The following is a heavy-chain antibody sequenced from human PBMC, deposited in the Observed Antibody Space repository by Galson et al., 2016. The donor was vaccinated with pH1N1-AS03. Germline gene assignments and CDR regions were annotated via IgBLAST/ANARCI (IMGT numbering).Heavy chain of an antibody. CDR3: ALPNSGGNAFEI. V-gene: IGHV2-5*02. D-gene: IGHD2/OR15-2a*01. CDR2: VHWDETR. J-gene: IGHJ3*02. CDR1: GVSVTSSGVG. Sequence: PALVKPTQTLTLTCSVSGVSVTSSGVGVGWFRQPPGKALEWLALVHWDETRRYSPSLKSRLTITKDSSKNQVVLTVTSVDPMDTATYFCALPNSGGNAFEIWGPGTMVTVSS.